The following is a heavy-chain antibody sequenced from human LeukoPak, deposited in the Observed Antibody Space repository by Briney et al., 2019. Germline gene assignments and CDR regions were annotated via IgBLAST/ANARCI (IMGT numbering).Heavy chain of an antibody. Sequence: PGGSLRLSCAASGFTFSDYYMSWIRQAPGKGLEWVSYISSSGSTIYYADSVKGRFTISRDNAKNSLYLQMNSLRAEDTAVYYCARERRDGYNYLPGNWGQGTLVTVSS. J-gene: IGHJ4*02. CDR1: GFTFSDYY. CDR3: ARERRDGYNYLPGN. D-gene: IGHD5-24*01. V-gene: IGHV3-11*01. CDR2: ISSSGSTI.